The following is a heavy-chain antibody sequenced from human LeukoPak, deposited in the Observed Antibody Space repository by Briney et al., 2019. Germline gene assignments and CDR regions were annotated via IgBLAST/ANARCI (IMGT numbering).Heavy chain of an antibody. D-gene: IGHD3-22*01. J-gene: IGHJ6*03. CDR1: GGSLSTYY. V-gene: IGHV4-59*04. Sequence: SETLSLTCTVSGGSLSTYYWSWIRQPPGKGLEWIGYIYYSGSTYYNPSLKSRVTISVDTSKNQFSLKLSSVTAADTAVYYCARQGLLLPYYYYYYMDVWGKGTTVTVSS. CDR3: ARQGLLLPYYYYYYMDV. CDR2: IYYSGST.